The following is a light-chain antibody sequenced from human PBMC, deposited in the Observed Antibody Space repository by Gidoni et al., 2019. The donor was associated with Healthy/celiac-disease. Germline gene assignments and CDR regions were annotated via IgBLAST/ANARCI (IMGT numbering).Light chain of an antibody. CDR3: QQYNNWPLT. J-gene: IGKJ4*01. CDR2: GAS. V-gene: IGKV3-15*01. Sequence: IVMTQPPATLSVSPGERATLSCRASQSVSSYLAWYQQKPGQAPRLLIYGASTRATGIPARFSGSGSGTEFTLTISSLQSEDFAVYYCQQYNNWPLTFGGGTKVEIK. CDR1: QSVSSY.